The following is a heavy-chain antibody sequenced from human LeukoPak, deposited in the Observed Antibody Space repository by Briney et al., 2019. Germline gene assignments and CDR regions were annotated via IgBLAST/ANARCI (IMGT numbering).Heavy chain of an antibody. CDR1: GFTFSSYG. CDR2: IQYDGGNK. V-gene: IGHV3-30*02. CDR3: AKKEAMIRGVPYYYDF. J-gene: IGHJ4*02. D-gene: IGHD3-10*01. Sequence: PGGSLRLSCAASGFTFSSYGMHWVRQAPGKGLEWVAFIQYDGGNKYYADSVKGRFTISRDNSKNTLYLQMNSLRAEDTAVYYCAKKEAMIRGVPYYYDFWGQGTLVTVSS.